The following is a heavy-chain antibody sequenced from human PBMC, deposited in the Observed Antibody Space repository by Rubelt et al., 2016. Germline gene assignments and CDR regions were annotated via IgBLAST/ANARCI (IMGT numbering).Heavy chain of an antibody. CDR1: GFTVSSNY. J-gene: IGHJ4*02. CDR3: ARARFHYYDSSGRRPHYYFDY. V-gene: IGHV3-53*01. D-gene: IGHD3-22*01. CDR2: IYSGGST. Sequence: EVQLVESGGGLIQPGGSLRLSCAASGFTVSSNYMSWVRQAPGKGLEWVSVIYSGGSTYYADSVKGRFTISRDNSKNTLYLQMNSLRAEDTAWYYCARARFHYYDSSGRRPHYYFDYWGQGTLVTVSS.